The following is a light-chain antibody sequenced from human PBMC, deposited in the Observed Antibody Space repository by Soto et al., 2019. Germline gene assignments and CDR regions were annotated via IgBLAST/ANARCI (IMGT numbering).Light chain of an antibody. J-gene: IGKJ1*01. Sequence: EIVMTQSPATLSVSPGDRATLSCRASQSVGSNVAWYQQKPGQAPRLLIYGASTRATGIPGRFSASGSGTEFTLTISSLQSEDFVVYYCQQYDNWPPWTFGQGTKVDIK. V-gene: IGKV3-15*01. CDR3: QQYDNWPPWT. CDR1: QSVGSN. CDR2: GAS.